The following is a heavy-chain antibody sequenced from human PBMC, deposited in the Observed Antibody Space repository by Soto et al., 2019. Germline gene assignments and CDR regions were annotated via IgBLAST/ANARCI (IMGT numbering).Heavy chain of an antibody. V-gene: IGHV1-69*02. CDR1: GGTFRSYT. D-gene: IGHD2-15*01. J-gene: IGHJ4*02. Sequence: QVQLVQSGAEVKKPGSSVKVSCKASGGTFRSYTISWVRQAPGQGLEWMGRIIPILGIANYAQKFQGRVTITADKSTGKAYMELSSLRSEDTAVYYCATGLVVDYDIDYWGQGTLVTVSS. CDR3: ATGLVVDYDIDY. CDR2: IIPILGIA.